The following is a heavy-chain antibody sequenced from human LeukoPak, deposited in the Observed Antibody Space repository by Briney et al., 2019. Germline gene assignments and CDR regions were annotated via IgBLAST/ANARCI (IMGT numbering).Heavy chain of an antibody. CDR2: ISSSSSYI. D-gene: IGHD3-22*01. V-gene: IGHV3-21*01. CDR1: GFTFSSYS. J-gene: IGHJ4*02. Sequence: NPGGSLRLSCVASGFTFSSYSMNWDRQAPGTGLEWVSSISSSSSYIYYADAVKGRFTISRDNAKNSLYLQMNSLRAEDTAVYYCARGYYYDSSGYNYFDYWGQGTLVTVSS. CDR3: ARGYYYDSSGYNYFDY.